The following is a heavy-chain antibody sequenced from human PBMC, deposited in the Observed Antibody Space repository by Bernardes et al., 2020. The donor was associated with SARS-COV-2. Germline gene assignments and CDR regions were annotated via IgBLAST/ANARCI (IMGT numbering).Heavy chain of an antibody. D-gene: IGHD1-1*01. CDR2: IDPSDSYT. J-gene: IGHJ2*01. Sequence: GESLKISCKGSGYSFTSYWISWVRQMPGKGLEWMAEIDPSDSYTNYSPSFQGHVTISADKSISTAYLQWSSLKASDTAMYYCARGPYNTYWYFDVWGRGTLVTVSS. CDR1: GYSFTSYW. CDR3: ARGPYNTYWYFDV. V-gene: IGHV5-10-1*01.